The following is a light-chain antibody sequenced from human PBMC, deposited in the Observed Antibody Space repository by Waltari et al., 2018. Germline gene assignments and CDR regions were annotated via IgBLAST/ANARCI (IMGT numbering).Light chain of an antibody. Sequence: SYELTQPPSVSVAPGQTANIICSGDNLDYKYAPWYQQKPGQSPVLVIYQDNRRPSGIPERFSGSSSGNTATLTISGTQAMDEADYYCQVWDSSTGVFGGGTKLTVL. CDR3: QVWDSSTGV. CDR2: QDN. CDR1: NLDYKY. J-gene: IGLJ2*01. V-gene: IGLV3-1*01.